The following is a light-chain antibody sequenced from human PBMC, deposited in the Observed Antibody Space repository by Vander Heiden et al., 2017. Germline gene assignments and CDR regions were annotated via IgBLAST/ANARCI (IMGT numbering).Light chain of an antibody. J-gene: IGLJ2*01. CDR3: AAWDDSVV. CDR1: SSNIGSNY. CDR2: RNN. V-gene: IGLV1-47*01. Sequence: QSVLTQPPSASGTPGQRVTISCSGSSSNIGSNYVYWYQQLPGTALKLLIYRNNQRPSGVPDRFSGSKSGTSASLAISGLRSEDEADYYCAAWDDSVVFGGGTKLTVL.